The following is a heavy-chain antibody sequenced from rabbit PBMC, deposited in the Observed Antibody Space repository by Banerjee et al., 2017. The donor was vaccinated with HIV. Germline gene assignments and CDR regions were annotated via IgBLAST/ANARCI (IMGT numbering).Heavy chain of an antibody. CDR3: ARETNDAGYGRNL. D-gene: IGHD4-2*01. V-gene: IGHV1S40*01. CDR1: GFPLRSYW. CDR2: IYTGSSGST. Sequence: QSLEESGGDLVKPGASLTLPCTAPGFPLRSYWICWVRQAPGKGLEWIACIYTGSSGSTAYASWAKGRFTISKTSSTTVTLQMTSLTAADTATYFCARETNDAGYGRNLWGPGTLVTVS. J-gene: IGHJ4*01.